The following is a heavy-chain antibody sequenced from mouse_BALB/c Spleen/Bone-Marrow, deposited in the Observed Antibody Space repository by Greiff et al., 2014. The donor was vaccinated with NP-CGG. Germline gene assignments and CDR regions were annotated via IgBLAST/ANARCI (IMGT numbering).Heavy chain of an antibody. CDR3: ARNLLPPYWYFDV. Sequence: VMLVESGPGLVAPSQSLSITCTVSGFSLTTYGVHWVRQSPGKGLEWLGVIWAGGSTNYNSTLMSRLSISKDNSKNQVFLKMNSLQTVDTAIYYCARNLLPPYWYFDVWGAGTTVTVSS. CDR2: IWAGGST. J-gene: IGHJ1*01. V-gene: IGHV2-9*02. D-gene: IGHD1-1*01. CDR1: GFSLTTYG.